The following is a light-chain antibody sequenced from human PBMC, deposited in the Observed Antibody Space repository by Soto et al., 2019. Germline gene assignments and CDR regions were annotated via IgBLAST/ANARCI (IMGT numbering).Light chain of an antibody. CDR2: DAS. CDR3: QQRSNWPSIT. CDR1: QSVSSY. V-gene: IGKV3-11*01. Sequence: EIVLTQSPATLSLSPVERATLSFMASQSVSSYLAWYQQKPGQAPRLLIYDASNRATGIPARFSGSGSGTDFTLTISSLEPEDFAVYYCQQRSNWPSITFGQGTRLENK. J-gene: IGKJ5*01.